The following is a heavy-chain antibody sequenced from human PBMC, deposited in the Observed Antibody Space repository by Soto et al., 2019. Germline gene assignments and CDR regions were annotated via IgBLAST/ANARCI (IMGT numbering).Heavy chain of an antibody. CDR2: IYYSGST. D-gene: IGHD6-13*01. Sequence: SETLSLTCTVSGGSISSSSYYWGWIRQPPGKGLEWIGSIYYSGSTYYNPSLKSRVTISVDTSKNQLSLKLSSVTAADTAVYYCARRDLTAADIFDYWGQGTLVTVSS. V-gene: IGHV4-39*01. CDR3: ARRDLTAADIFDY. CDR1: GGSISSSSYY. J-gene: IGHJ4*02.